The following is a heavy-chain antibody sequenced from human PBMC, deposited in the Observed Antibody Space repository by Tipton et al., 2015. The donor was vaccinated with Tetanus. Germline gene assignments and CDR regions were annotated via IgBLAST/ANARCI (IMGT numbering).Heavy chain of an antibody. CDR2: IYPGYSDT. J-gene: IGHJ4*02. D-gene: IGHD2-8*01. CDR3: ARAHCTDGVCNFDF. CDR1: GYIFNNYW. Sequence: QLVQSGGEVKKPGESLKISCKGSGYIFNNYWIGWVRQKPGKGLEWMGIIYPGYSDTRYSPSFQGQVTISVDESINTAYLQWSSLKASDTSIFYCARAHCTDGVCNFDFWGQGALVPVAS. V-gene: IGHV5-51*01.